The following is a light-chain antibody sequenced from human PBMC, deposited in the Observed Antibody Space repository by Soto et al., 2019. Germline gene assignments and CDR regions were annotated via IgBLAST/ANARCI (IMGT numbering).Light chain of an antibody. J-gene: IGLJ2*01. CDR1: SSDVGGYNY. Sequence: QSALTQPASVSGSPGQSITISCTGTSSDVGGYNYVSWYQQHPGEAPKLMIYDVSDRPSGVSNRFSGSKSGNTASLTISGLQAEDEADYYCSSYTSSSTFVLFGGGTQLTV. V-gene: IGLV2-14*03. CDR3: SSYTSSSTFVL. CDR2: DVS.